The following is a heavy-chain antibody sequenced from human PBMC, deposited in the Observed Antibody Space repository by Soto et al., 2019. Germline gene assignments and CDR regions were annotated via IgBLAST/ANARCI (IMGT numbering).Heavy chain of an antibody. CDR1: GFTFSDHY. J-gene: IGHJ6*02. D-gene: IGHD1-1*01. Sequence: PGGSLRLSCAPSGFTFSDHYMDWVRQAPEQGMEWVGRTRNKANSYTTESAASVKGRFTISRDDSKNSLYLQMNSLKTEDTAVYYCARAIADWNYDYYYGMDVWGQGTTVTVSS. CDR2: TRNKANSYTT. CDR3: ARAIADWNYDYYYGMDV. V-gene: IGHV3-72*01.